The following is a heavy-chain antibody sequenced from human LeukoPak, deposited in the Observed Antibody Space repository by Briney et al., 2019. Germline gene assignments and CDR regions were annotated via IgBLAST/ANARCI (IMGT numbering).Heavy chain of an antibody. CDR1: GGSFSGYY. CDR3: ARGWGYYDSSGLLGY. CDR2: INHSGST. J-gene: IGHJ4*02. V-gene: IGHV4-34*01. D-gene: IGHD3-22*01. Sequence: PSETLSLTCAVYGGSFSGYYWSWIRQPPGKGLEWIGEINHSGSTNYNPSLKSRVTISVDTSKNQFSLKLSSVTAADTAVYYCARGWGYYDSSGLLGYWGQGTLVTVSS.